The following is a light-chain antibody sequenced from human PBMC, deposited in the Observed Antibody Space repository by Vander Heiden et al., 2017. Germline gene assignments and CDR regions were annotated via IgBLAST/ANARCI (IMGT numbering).Light chain of an antibody. J-gene: IGLJ3*02. CDR3: QSYDSSLSGSV. CDR1: SSNIGAGYA. Sequence: QSVLTQPPSVSGAPGQRVTISRTGSSSNIGAGYAVHWYQQLPATAPNLLIYGNSNRPSGVPDRFSGSKSGTSASLAITGLQAEDEADYYCQSYDSSLSGSVFGGGTKLTVL. V-gene: IGLV1-40*01. CDR2: GNS.